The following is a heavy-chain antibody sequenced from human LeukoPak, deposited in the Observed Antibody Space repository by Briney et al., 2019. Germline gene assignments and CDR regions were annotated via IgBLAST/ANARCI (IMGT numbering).Heavy chain of an antibody. J-gene: IGHJ6*02. V-gene: IGHV3-53*01. CDR1: GFTVSSNY. Sequence: GGSLRLSCAASGFTVSSNYMSWVRQAPGKGLEWVSVIYSGGSTYYADSVKGRFTISRDNSKNMLYLQMNSLRAEDTAVYYCARDLGRSGMDVWGQGTTVTVSS. CDR2: IYSGGST. D-gene: IGHD1-26*01. CDR3: ARDLGRSGMDV.